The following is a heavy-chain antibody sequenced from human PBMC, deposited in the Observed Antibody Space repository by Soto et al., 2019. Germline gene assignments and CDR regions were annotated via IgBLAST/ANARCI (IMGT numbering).Heavy chain of an antibody. CDR2: MYYSGSI. CDR3: ARRWGRTFDY. Sequence: SETLSLTCTVSYCSVSSGNYLWSWIRQPPGKGLEWIGNMYYSGSINNNSSLKSRVTISVDTSKNQFSLKLSSVTAADTAVYYCARRWGRTFDYWGQGTLVTVS. V-gene: IGHV4-61*01. D-gene: IGHD7-27*01. J-gene: IGHJ4*02. CDR1: YCSVSSGNYL.